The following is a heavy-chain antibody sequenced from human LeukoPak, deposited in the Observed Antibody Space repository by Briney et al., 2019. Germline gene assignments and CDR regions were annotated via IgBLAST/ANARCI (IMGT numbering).Heavy chain of an antibody. D-gene: IGHD6-13*01. CDR1: GDSVSSGSYY. Sequence: SETLSLTCTVSGDSVSSGSYYWSWIRQSPGKGLEWVGSIYYSGSTYYNPSLKSRVTISVDTSKNQFSLMLSSVTAADTAVYYCARRRIAAAGTDYWGQGTLVTVSS. V-gene: IGHV4-39*01. CDR3: ARRRIAAAGTDY. CDR2: IYYSGST. J-gene: IGHJ4*02.